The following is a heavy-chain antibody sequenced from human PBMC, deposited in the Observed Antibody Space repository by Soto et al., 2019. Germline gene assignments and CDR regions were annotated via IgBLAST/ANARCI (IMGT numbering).Heavy chain of an antibody. V-gene: IGHV3-21*01. Sequence: GGSLRLSCAASGFTFSNYEMSWVRQAPGKGLEWVSSISSSSSYIYYADSVKGRFTISRDNAKNSLYLQMNSLRAEDTAVYYCASPKVAANAFDIWGQGTMVTVSS. CDR3: ASPKVAANAFDI. J-gene: IGHJ3*02. CDR1: GFTFSNYE. D-gene: IGHD2-15*01. CDR2: ISSSSSYI.